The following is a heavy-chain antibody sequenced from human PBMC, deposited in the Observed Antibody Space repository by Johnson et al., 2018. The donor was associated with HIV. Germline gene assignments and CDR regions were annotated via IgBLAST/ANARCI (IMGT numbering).Heavy chain of an antibody. CDR1: GFTVSSNY. D-gene: IGHD2-2*01. CDR2: IDSDGET. Sequence: VQLVESGGGLIQPGGSLRLSCVASGFTVSSNYMSWVRQAPGKGLEWVSEIDSDGETYYPASVKGRFTTSRENYKNSFYLHMNSLRAGDTAVYYCARRSITSDGFDIWGQGTMVTVSS. J-gene: IGHJ3*02. V-gene: IGHV3-53*01. CDR3: ARRSITSDGFDI.